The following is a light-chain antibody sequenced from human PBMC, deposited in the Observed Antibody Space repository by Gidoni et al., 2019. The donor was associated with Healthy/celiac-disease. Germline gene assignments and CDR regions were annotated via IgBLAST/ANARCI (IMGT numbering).Light chain of an antibody. CDR1: QRISSY. CDR2: AAS. J-gene: IGKJ3*01. Sequence: DIQMTQSPSSLSASVGVRVTITCRASQRISSYLNWYQQKPGKAPKLLIYAASSLQSGVPSRFSGSGSGTDFTLTISSLQPEDFATYYCQQSYKTPPFTFGPGTKVDIK. V-gene: IGKV1-39*01. CDR3: QQSYKTPPFT.